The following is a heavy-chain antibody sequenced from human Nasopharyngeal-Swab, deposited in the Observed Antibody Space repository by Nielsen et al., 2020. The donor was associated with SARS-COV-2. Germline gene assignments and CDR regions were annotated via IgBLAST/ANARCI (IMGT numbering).Heavy chain of an antibody. J-gene: IGHJ4*02. Sequence: GGSLRLSCAASGFTFSSYWMHWVRQAPGKGLVWVSRINSDGSSTSYADSVKGRFTISRDNAKNTLYLQMNSLRAEDTAVYYCARATNLGGSLWVPDYWGQGTLVTVSS. CDR2: INSDGSST. CDR3: ARATNLGGSLWVPDY. CDR1: GFTFSSYW. D-gene: IGHD5-12*01. V-gene: IGHV3-74*01.